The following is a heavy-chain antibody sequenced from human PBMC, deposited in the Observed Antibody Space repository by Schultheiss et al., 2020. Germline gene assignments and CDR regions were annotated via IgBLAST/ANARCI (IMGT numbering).Heavy chain of an antibody. D-gene: IGHD3-10*01. CDR1: GGSISSGDYY. CDR3: ARSPDYGSGSYSYMDV. Sequence: SQTLSLTCTVSGGSISSGDYYWSWIRQHPGKGLEWIGYIYYSGSTYYNPSLKSRVTISVDTSKNQFSLKLSSVTAADTAVYYCARSPDYGSGSYSYMDVWGQGTTVTVSS. J-gene: IGHJ6*02. V-gene: IGHV4-31*03. CDR2: IYYSGST.